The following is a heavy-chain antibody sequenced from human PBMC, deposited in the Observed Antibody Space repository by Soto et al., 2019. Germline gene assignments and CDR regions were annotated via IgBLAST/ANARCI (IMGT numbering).Heavy chain of an antibody. J-gene: IGHJ4*02. CDR2: IYSSGST. CDR3: ARGHGDYVDY. Sequence: SETLSLTCIVSGGSISSYYWSWIRQPAGKGLEYIGRIYSSGSTNYNPSLKSRVTMSVDTSKNQVSLNLSSVTAADTAVYHCARGHGDYVDYWGQGTLVTVSS. V-gene: IGHV4-4*07. CDR1: GGSISSYY. D-gene: IGHD4-17*01.